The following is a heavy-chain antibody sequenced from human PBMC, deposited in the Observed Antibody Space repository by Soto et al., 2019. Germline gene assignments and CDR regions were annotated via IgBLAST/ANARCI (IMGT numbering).Heavy chain of an antibody. D-gene: IGHD3-3*01. CDR1: GGSISSGGYY. Sequence: PSETLSLTCTVSGGSISSGGYYWSWIRQHPGKGLEWIGYIDYSGSTYYNPSLKSRVTISVDTSKNQFSLKLSSVTAVDTAVYYCASLYYDFWSDSYGMDVWGQGTTVTVSS. CDR3: ASLYYDFWSDSYGMDV. V-gene: IGHV4-31*03. J-gene: IGHJ6*02. CDR2: IDYSGST.